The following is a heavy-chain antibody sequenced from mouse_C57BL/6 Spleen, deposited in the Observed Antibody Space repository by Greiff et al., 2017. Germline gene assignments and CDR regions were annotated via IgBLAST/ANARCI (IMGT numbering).Heavy chain of an antibody. J-gene: IGHJ4*01. D-gene: IGHD4-1*01. CDR3: ASKLGRHYAMDY. V-gene: IGHV5-4*03. Sequence: EVMLVESGGGLVKPGGSLKLSCAASGFTFSSYAMSWVRQTPEKRLEWVATISDGGSYTYYPDNVKGRFTISRDNAKNNLYLQMSHLKSEDTAMYYCASKLGRHYAMDYWGQGTSVTVSS. CDR2: ISDGGSYT. CDR1: GFTFSSYA.